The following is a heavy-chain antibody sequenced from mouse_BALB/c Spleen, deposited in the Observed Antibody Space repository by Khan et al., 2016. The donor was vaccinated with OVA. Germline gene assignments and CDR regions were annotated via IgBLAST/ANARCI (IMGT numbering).Heavy chain of an antibody. CDR1: GYTFTSYW. CDR3: AREEALYYLDY. J-gene: IGHJ2*01. CDR2: IYPGTDNT. D-gene: IGHD3-2*02. V-gene: IGHV1S132*01. Sequence: QVQLKESGAELVRPGASVKLSCKTSGYTFTSYWIHWVKQRSGQGLEWIAGIYPGTDNTYYNETVKDKATLTAAKYSSNAYMKLSSLKSEDSAVYFCAREEALYYLDYWGQGTTLTVSS.